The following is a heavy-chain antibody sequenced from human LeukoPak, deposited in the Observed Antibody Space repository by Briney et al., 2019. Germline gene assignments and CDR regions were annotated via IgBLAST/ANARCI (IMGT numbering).Heavy chain of an antibody. D-gene: IGHD3-3*01. CDR2: ISSSCSTI. CDR1: VYTFSHYY. Sequence: GGPQSLPCGPSVYTFSHYYVRWIRDARGKGLEGVSYISSSCSTIYYADSVKGRFTISRDNATNSLYLQMNSLRAEDTAVYYCARGPHYDFSSGYYHPYFDYWGQGTLVTVSS. J-gene: IGHJ4*02. CDR3: ARGPHYDFSSGYYHPYFDY. V-gene: IGHV3-11*01.